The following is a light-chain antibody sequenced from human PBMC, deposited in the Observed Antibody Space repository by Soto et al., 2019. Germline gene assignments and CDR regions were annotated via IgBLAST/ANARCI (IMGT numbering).Light chain of an antibody. CDR2: DVT. V-gene: IGLV2-14*01. J-gene: IGLJ2*01. CDR3: SSYTNRSTIV. CDR1: SSDVGGYNY. Sequence: QSALTQPASVSGSPGQSITISCTGTSSDVGGYNYVSWYQQHPGKAPKLMIYDVTNRPSGVSNRFSGSKSGNTASLTISGLQAEDEADYYCSSYTNRSTIVFGGGTKLTVL.